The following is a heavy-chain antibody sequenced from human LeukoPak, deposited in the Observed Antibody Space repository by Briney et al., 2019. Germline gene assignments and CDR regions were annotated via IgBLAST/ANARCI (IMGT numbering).Heavy chain of an antibody. CDR2: IYYSGIT. CDR1: GAPISSSNFY. V-gene: IGHV4-39*01. Sequence: SETLSLTCTVSGAPISSSNFYWGWIRQPPGKGLEWIGTIYYSGITYHNPSLKSRLTISVDTSKNQFSLNLSSVTAADTAVYYCATLASSSHRINYYYYYMGVWGKGTTATVSS. D-gene: IGHD6-13*01. CDR3: ATLASSSHRINYYYYYMGV. J-gene: IGHJ6*03.